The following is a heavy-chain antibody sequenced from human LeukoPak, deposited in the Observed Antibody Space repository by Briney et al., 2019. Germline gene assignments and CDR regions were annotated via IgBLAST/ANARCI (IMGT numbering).Heavy chain of an antibody. CDR3: ARDYYDSSGYYQHDC. Sequence: GGSLRLSCAASGFTFSDYYMSWIRQAPGKGLEWVSYISSSGSTIYYADSVKGRFTISRDNAKNSLSLQMNSLRAEDTAVYYCARDYYDSSGYYQHDCWGQGTLVTVSS. CDR2: ISSSGSTI. CDR1: GFTFSDYY. V-gene: IGHV3-11*04. J-gene: IGHJ4*02. D-gene: IGHD3-22*01.